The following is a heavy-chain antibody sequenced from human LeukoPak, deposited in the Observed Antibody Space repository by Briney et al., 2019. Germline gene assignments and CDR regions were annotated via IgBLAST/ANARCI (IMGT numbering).Heavy chain of an antibody. Sequence: GASVTVSCKASVYTSTNHYMHWVRQAPGQGLEWMGIINPSGDSTTYAQKFQGRVTMTRDTSTGTVYMELSSLRSEDTAVYYCARHDLGGFSPFDSWGQGTLVTVSS. CDR2: INPSGDST. CDR1: VYTSTNHY. CDR3: ARHDLGGFSPFDS. J-gene: IGHJ4*02. V-gene: IGHV1-46*01. D-gene: IGHD2-15*01.